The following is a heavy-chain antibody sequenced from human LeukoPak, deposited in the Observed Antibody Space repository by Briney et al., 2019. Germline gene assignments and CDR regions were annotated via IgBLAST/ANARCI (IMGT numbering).Heavy chain of an antibody. CDR3: ARDYASLGSGDFDY. Sequence: ASVKVSCKASGYTFTGYYMHWVRQAPGQGLEWMGWINPDSGGTNYAQKFQGRVTMTRDTSISTAYMELSGLRSDDTAIYYCARDYASLGSGDFDYWGQGTLVTVSS. V-gene: IGHV1-2*02. J-gene: IGHJ4*02. CDR2: INPDSGGT. D-gene: IGHD3-10*01. CDR1: GYTFTGYY.